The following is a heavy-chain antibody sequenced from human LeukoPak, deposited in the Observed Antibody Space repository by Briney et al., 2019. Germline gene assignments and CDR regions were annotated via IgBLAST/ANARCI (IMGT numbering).Heavy chain of an antibody. Sequence: SVKVSCKASGGTFSSYAISWVRQAPGQGLEWMGGIIPIFGTANYAQKFQGRVTITADESTSTAYIELSSLRSEDTAVYYCARSTNYDFWSGYPLDAFDIWGQGTMVTVSS. CDR1: GGTFSSYA. J-gene: IGHJ3*02. V-gene: IGHV1-69*13. D-gene: IGHD3-3*01. CDR2: IIPIFGTA. CDR3: ARSTNYDFWSGYPLDAFDI.